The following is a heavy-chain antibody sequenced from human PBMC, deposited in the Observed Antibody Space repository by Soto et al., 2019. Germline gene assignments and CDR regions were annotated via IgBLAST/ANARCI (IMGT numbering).Heavy chain of an antibody. CDR2: ISSSSNTI. D-gene: IGHD3-22*01. J-gene: IGHJ4*02. V-gene: IGHV3-48*02. CDR1: GFTFSSYS. Sequence: GGSLRLSCAASGFTFSSYSMNWVRQAPGKGLEWVSYISSSSNTIYYADSVKGRFTISRDNAKNSLFLQMNSLRDEDTAVYYCARSDSSGYSSWGQGTLVTVSS. CDR3: ARSDSSGYSS.